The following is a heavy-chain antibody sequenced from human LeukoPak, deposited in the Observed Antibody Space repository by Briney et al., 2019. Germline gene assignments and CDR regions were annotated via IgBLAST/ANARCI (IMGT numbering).Heavy chain of an antibody. CDR2: ISWDSSNI. Sequence: GGSLRLSCAASGFTFDDYAMHWVRQAPGKGLEWVSGISWDSSNIHYADSVKGRFTISRDNSKNTLYLQMNSLRAEDTAVYYCAKNSAAVVPAATIDYWGQGTLVTVSS. J-gene: IGHJ4*02. CDR1: GFTFDDYA. V-gene: IGHV3-9*01. CDR3: AKNSAAVVPAATIDY. D-gene: IGHD2-2*01.